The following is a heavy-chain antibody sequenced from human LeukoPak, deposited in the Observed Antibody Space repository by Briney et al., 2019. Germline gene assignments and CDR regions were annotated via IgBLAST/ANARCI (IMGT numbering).Heavy chain of an antibody. J-gene: IGHJ4*02. V-gene: IGHV1-46*01. CDR1: GYTFTSYG. CDR2: INPSGGST. D-gene: IGHD5-24*01. Sequence: GASVKVSCKASGYTFTSYGLSWVRQAPGQGLEWMGIINPSGGSTSYAQKFQGRVTMTRDTSTSTVYMELSSLRSEDTAVYYCARGGMATIILGNYWGQGTLVTVSS. CDR3: ARGGMATIILGNY.